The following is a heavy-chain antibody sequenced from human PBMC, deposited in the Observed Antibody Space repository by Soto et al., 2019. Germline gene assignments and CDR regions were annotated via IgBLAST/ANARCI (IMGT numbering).Heavy chain of an antibody. CDR1: GFTFSSYG. D-gene: IGHD4-17*01. CDR2: IWYDGSNK. V-gene: IGHV3-33*01. Sequence: QVQLVESGGGVVQPGRSLRLSCAASGFTFSSYGMHWVRQAPGKGLEWVAVIWYDGSNKYYADSVKGRFTISRDNSKNTLYLKINSLRAEDTAVYYCARDKSDDYGDPVIDYWGQGTLVTVSS. J-gene: IGHJ4*02. CDR3: ARDKSDDYGDPVIDY.